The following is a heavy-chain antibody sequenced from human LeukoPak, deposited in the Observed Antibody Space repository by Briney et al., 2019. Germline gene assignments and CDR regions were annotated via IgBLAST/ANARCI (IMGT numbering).Heavy chain of an antibody. CDR3: AKDYCRDGNCPFPFLDS. Sequence: GGSLRLSCAVSGFTLTNHGVSWVRQAPGKGLEWVSIITGTGGRYYGDSVKGRFILSRDNSKNTVYMQMGSLRAEDTATYYCAKDYCRDGNCPFPFLDSWGQGTLVTVSS. CDR1: GFTLTNHG. D-gene: IGHD2-15*01. V-gene: IGHV3-23*01. J-gene: IGHJ4*02. CDR2: ITGTGGR.